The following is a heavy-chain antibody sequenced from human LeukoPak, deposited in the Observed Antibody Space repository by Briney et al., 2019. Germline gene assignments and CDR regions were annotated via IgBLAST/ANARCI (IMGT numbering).Heavy chain of an antibody. J-gene: IGHJ2*01. CDR2: IKEDGSDK. CDR3: ARVHWYFDF. V-gene: IGHV3-7*04. CDR1: GFTFSSYW. Sequence: GGSLRLSCAASGFTFSSYWMSWVRQAPGKGLEWVAHIKEDGSDKNYVDSVKGRFTISRDNAKNSLYLQMDSLRVEDTAVYYCARVHWYFDFWGRGTLVTVSS.